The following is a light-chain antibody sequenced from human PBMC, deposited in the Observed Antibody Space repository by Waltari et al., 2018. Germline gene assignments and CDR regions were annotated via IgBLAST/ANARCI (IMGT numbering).Light chain of an antibody. CDR1: QEISNY. CDR3: QQYDNLLST. Sequence: DIQMTQSPSSLSASVGDRVTITCQASQEISNYLNWYQQKPGKAPKHLIYDASNLETGVPSRRRGSGSGTDFTFTISRLQPEDIATYYCQQYDNLLSTFGGGTKVEIK. CDR2: DAS. V-gene: IGKV1-33*01. J-gene: IGKJ4*01.